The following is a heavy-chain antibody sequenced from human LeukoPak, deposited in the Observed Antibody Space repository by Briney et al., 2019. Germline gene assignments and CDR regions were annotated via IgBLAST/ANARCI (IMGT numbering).Heavy chain of an antibody. CDR3: TTDHLY. Sequence: PGGSLRLSCAASGFTFSNAWMSWVRQAPGKGLEWVSRIKSKTDDGTTDYAAPVKGRFTISRDDSKNTLYLQMNSLKTEDTAVYYCTTDHLYWGQGTLVTVSS. CDR1: GFTFSNAW. CDR2: IKSKTDDGTT. J-gene: IGHJ4*02. V-gene: IGHV3-15*01.